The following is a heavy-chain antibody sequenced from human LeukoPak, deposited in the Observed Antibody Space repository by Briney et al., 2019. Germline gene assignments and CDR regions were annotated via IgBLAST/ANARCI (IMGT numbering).Heavy chain of an antibody. V-gene: IGHV4-59*01. J-gene: IGHJ3*02. D-gene: IGHD3-10*01. CDR3: AKEGAESFPDAFDI. Sequence: SETLSLTCTVSGGSISPYYWSWLRQPPGKGLEWIGYISYSGSTKNNPSLKSRVTISVDTSKNQFSLKLTSVTAADTAVYYCAKEGAESFPDAFDIWGQGTMITVTS. CDR1: GGSISPYY. CDR2: ISYSGST.